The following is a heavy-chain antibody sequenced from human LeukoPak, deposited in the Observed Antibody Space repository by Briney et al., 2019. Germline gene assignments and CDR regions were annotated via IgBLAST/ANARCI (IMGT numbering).Heavy chain of an antibody. CDR1: GYTFTSYG. Sequence: APVKVSRKASGYTFTSYGISWVRQAPGQGLEWMGWISAYNGNTNYAQKLQGRVTMTTDTSTSTAYMELRSLRSDDTAVYYCARVPLSEDFWSGYYTGLSLDYWGQGTLVTVSS. CDR2: ISAYNGNT. CDR3: ARVPLSEDFWSGYYTGLSLDY. D-gene: IGHD3-3*01. J-gene: IGHJ4*02. V-gene: IGHV1-18*01.